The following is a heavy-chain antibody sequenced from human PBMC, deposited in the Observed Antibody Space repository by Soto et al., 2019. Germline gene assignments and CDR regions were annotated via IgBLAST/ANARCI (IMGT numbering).Heavy chain of an antibody. Sequence: ASVKVSCKVSGYTLTELSMHWVRQAPGRGLEWMGGFDPEDGETIYAQKFQGRVTMTEDTSTDTAYMELSSLRSEDTAVYYCATDRAQLGSYYGVGFDYWGQGTLVTVSS. CDR1: GYTLTELS. D-gene: IGHD1-26*01. J-gene: IGHJ4*02. V-gene: IGHV1-24*01. CDR3: ATDRAQLGSYYGVGFDY. CDR2: FDPEDGET.